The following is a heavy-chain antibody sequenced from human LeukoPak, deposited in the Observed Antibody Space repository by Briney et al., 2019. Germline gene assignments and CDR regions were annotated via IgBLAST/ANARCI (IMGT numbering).Heavy chain of an antibody. J-gene: IGHJ5*02. CDR2: ISGSGGDT. CDR3: VREGVDPETWFDP. Sequence: PGGSLRLSCAASGFTFSNYAMSWVRQAPGKGLEWVSGISGSGGDTYYADSVKGRFTISRDNSKNTLYLQMNSLRAEDTAVYFCVREGVDPETWFDPWGQGTLVTVSS. D-gene: IGHD2-8*01. V-gene: IGHV3-23*01. CDR1: GFTFSNYA.